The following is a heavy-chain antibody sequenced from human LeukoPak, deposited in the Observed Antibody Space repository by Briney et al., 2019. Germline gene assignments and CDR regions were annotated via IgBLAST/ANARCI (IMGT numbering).Heavy chain of an antibody. CDR3: ARQDTTYYYGSGSYPFDI. Sequence: SETLSLTCTVSGGSISSYYWSWIRQPPGKGLEWIGYIYYSGSTNYNPSLKSRVTISVDTSKNQFSLKLSSVTAADTAVYYCARQDTTYYYGSGSYPFDIWGRGTMVTVSS. J-gene: IGHJ3*02. CDR1: GGSISSYY. D-gene: IGHD3-10*01. V-gene: IGHV4-59*08. CDR2: IYYSGST.